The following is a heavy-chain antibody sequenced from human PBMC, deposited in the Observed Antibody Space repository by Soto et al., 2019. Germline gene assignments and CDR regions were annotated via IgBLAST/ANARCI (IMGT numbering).Heavy chain of an antibody. CDR1: KFTVSSNF. CDR3: AGRVGATNYGMDV. D-gene: IGHD1-26*01. CDR2: IYSAGST. Sequence: EVQLVESGGGLIQPGGSLRLSCAASKFTVSSNFMNWVRQAPEKGLECVSTIYSAGSTYYADSVKGRFTISRDSAKNTLYLQMNNLRAEDTAVYYCAGRVGATNYGMDVWGQGTTVTVSS. J-gene: IGHJ6*02. V-gene: IGHV3-53*01.